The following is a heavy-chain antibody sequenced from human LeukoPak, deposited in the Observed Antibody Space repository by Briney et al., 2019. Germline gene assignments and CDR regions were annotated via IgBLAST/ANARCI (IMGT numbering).Heavy chain of an antibody. CDR2: INHSGST. CDR3: ARFNDFWSGYKEGHDY. D-gene: IGHD3-3*01. Sequence: SETLSLTCAVYGGSFSGYYWSWIRQPPGKGLEWIGEINHSGSTSYNPSLKSRVTISVDTSKNQFSLKLSSVTAADTAVHYCARFNDFWSGYKEGHDYWGQGTLVTVSS. J-gene: IGHJ4*02. CDR1: GGSFSGYY. V-gene: IGHV4-34*01.